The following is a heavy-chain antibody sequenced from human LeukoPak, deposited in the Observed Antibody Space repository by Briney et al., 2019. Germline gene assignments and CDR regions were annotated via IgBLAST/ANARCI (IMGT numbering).Heavy chain of an antibody. V-gene: IGHV3-23*01. CDR2: ISGSGTGT. CDR1: GFTFSSFA. Sequence: GGSLRLSCVGSGFTFSSFAMSWVRQAPGKALEWVSGISGSGTGTYYADSVKGRVTISRDNSKSRLFLQMNSLRAEDTAVYYCAKEGYARPIYYFDYWGQGTLVTVSS. J-gene: IGHJ4*02. D-gene: IGHD5-12*01. CDR3: AKEGYARPIYYFDY.